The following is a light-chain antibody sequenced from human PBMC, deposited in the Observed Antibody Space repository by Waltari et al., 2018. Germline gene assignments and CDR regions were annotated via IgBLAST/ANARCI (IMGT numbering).Light chain of an antibody. CDR2: WAS. CDR3: QQYYSTPRT. J-gene: IGKJ1*01. CDR1: QSVLYSSNNKDY. V-gene: IGKV4-1*01. Sequence: DIVMTQSQDSLAVSLGERATINCKSSQSVLYSSNNKDYLAWYQQRPGQPPKLLIYWASTRESGVPDRFSGSGSGTDFTLTISSLQAEDVAVYYCQQYYSTPRTFGQGTKVEIE.